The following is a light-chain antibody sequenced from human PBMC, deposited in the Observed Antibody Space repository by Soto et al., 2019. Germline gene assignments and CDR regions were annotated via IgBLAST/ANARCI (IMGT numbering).Light chain of an antibody. Sequence: EIQLTQSPCTLSSSAGDRVTITCRASQSVNTRLSWYQQKPGNPPKLLIYNASSFESGVPSRFSGSGSGTEFTLTISSLQPEDFAAYYCQQYAISPSTFGQGTRLEIK. CDR2: NAS. CDR1: QSVNTR. V-gene: IGKV1-5*01. J-gene: IGKJ5*01. CDR3: QQYAISPST.